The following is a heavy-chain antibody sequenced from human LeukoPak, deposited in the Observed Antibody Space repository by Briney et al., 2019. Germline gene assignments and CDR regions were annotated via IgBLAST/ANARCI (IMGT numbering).Heavy chain of an antibody. CDR2: IIPIFGTA. Sequence: SVKVSRKASGGTFSSYAISWVRQAPGQGLEWMGGIIPIFGTANYAQKFQGRVTITTDESTSTAYMELSSLRSEDTAVYYCARGWLQSTGLSFDYWGQGTLVTVSS. J-gene: IGHJ4*02. CDR3: ARGWLQSTGLSFDY. D-gene: IGHD5-24*01. V-gene: IGHV1-69*05. CDR1: GGTFSSYA.